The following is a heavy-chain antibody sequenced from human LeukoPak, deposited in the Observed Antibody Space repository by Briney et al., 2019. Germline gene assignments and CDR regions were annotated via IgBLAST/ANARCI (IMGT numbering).Heavy chain of an antibody. J-gene: IGHJ4*02. Sequence: GGSLRLSCATSATSGLTFSNSAMSWVRQAPGKGLEWVSSIISSSSSIYYADSVKGRFTISRDNAKNSLFLQMNSLRAEDTAVYYCAKGFYSDVSYWGQGTLVTVSS. CDR3: AKGFYSDVSY. CDR1: ATSGLTFSNSA. CDR2: IISSSSSI. D-gene: IGHD3-16*01. V-gene: IGHV3-21*01.